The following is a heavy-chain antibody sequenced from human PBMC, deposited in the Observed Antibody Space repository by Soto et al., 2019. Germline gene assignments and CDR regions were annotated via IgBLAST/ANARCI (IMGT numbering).Heavy chain of an antibody. CDR3: ARDGKDDLDIVVVPAAFDY. V-gene: IGHV3-30-3*01. J-gene: IGHJ4*02. D-gene: IGHD2-2*03. CDR2: ISYDGSNK. Sequence: QSVGSLRLSCAASGFTFSSYAMHWVRQAPGKGLEWVAVISYDGSNKYYADSVKGRFTISRDNSKNTLYLQMNSLRAEDTAVYYCARDGKDDLDIVVVPAAFDYWGQGTLVTVSS. CDR1: GFTFSSYA.